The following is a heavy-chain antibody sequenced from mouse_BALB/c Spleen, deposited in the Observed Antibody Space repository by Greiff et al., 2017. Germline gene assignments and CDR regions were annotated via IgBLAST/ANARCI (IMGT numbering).Heavy chain of an antibody. CDR1: GFTFSSFG. J-gene: IGHJ4*01. D-gene: IGHD2-14*01. Sequence: EVKVVESGGGLVQPGGSRKLSCAASGFTFSSFGMHWVRQAPEKGLEWVAYISSGSSTIYYADTVKGRFTISRDNPKNTLFLQMTSLRSEDTAMYYCARDYRLMDYWGQGTSVTVSS. V-gene: IGHV5-17*02. CDR2: ISSGSSTI. CDR3: ARDYRLMDY.